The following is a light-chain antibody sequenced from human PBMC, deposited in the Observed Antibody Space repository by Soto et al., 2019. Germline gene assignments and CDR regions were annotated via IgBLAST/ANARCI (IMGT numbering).Light chain of an antibody. CDR1: QSVSSSY. V-gene: IGKV3-20*01. J-gene: IGKJ4*01. CDR3: QQYASSPLA. Sequence: EIVLTQSPGTLSLSPGERATLSCRASQSVSSSYLAWYQQKPGQAPRLLMFGASSRATGIPDRFSGSGSGTDFTLTISRLEPEDFAVYYCQQYASSPLAFGRGTRVDVK. CDR2: GAS.